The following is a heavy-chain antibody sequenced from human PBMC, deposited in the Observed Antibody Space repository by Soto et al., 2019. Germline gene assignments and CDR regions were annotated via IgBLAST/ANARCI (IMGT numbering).Heavy chain of an antibody. CDR1: GGTFSSYT. Sequence: QVQLVQSGAEVKKPGSSVKVSCKASGGTFSSYTISWVRQAPGPGLEWMGRIIPILGIANYAQKFQGRVTITADKSTSTDYLERSSLRSEDTAVYYCARDCSGGSCYPYYYYYGMDVWGQGTTVTVSS. D-gene: IGHD2-15*01. J-gene: IGHJ6*02. CDR3: ARDCSGGSCYPYYYYYGMDV. V-gene: IGHV1-69*08. CDR2: IIPILGIA.